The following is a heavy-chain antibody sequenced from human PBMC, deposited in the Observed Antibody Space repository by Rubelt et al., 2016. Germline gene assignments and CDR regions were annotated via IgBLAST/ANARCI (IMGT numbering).Heavy chain of an antibody. V-gene: IGHV1-3*01. CDR2: INAGNGNT. Sequence: AMHWVRQAPGQRLEWMGWINAGNGNTKYSQKFQGRVTITRDTSASTAYMELSSLRSEDTAVYYCASGIVLMVYAPDYYYYGMDVWGQGTTVTVSS. D-gene: IGHD2-8*01. CDR3: ASGIVLMVYAPDYYYYGMDV. J-gene: IGHJ6*02. CDR1: A.